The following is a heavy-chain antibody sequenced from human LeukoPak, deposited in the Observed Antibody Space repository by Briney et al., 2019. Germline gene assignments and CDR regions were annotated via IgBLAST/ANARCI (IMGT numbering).Heavy chain of an antibody. V-gene: IGHV3-21*01. D-gene: IGHD5-12*01. Sequence: PGGSLRLSCAASGFTFSSYSMNWVRHAPGKGLELVSSISSSSSYIYYADSVKGRFTISRDNAKNSLYLQMNSLRAEDTAVYNCARGYSGYHFDYWGQGTLVTVSS. CDR3: ARGYSGYHFDY. J-gene: IGHJ4*02. CDR2: ISSSSSYI. CDR1: GFTFSSYS.